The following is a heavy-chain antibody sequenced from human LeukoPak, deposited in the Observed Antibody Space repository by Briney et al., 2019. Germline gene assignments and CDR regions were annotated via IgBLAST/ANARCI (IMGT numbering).Heavy chain of an antibody. CDR3: AKQRAGSAWFTLDY. Sequence: GGSLRLSCAASGFTFITHAMSWVRQAPGRGLEWVSASGGTIGNTFYANSVKGRFTTSRDNSKNTLYLQMSSLRAEDTALYYCAKQRAGSAWFTLDYWGPGTLVTVSS. D-gene: IGHD6-19*01. V-gene: IGHV3-23*01. CDR2: SGGTIGNT. J-gene: IGHJ4*02. CDR1: GFTFITHA.